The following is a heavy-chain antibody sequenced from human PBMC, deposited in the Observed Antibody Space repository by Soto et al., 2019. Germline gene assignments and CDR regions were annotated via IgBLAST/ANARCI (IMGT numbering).Heavy chain of an antibody. J-gene: IGHJ4*02. Sequence: PGWSLRLSCTASGFTFSNAWMSWFRQAPGKGLEWVGRIKSKINGGTTDFAAPVKGRFTISRDDSKNTLYLQMNSLKTEDTAVYYPKTDDTINRSCGQVTLVSVS. CDR2: IKSKINGGTT. CDR3: KTDDTINRS. CDR1: GFTFSNAW. V-gene: IGHV3-15*01.